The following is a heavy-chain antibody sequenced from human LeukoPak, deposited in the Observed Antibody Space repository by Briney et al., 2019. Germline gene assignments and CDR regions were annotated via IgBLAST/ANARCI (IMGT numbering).Heavy chain of an antibody. J-gene: IGHJ6*03. D-gene: IGHD3/OR15-3a*01. Sequence: SETLSLTCTVSGGSIRSYYWSWIRQPAGKGLEWIGRIYTSGSTNYNPSLKSRVTMSVDTSKNQFSLKLSSVTAADTAAYYCANGLAGYYYMDVWGKGTTVTVSS. CDR1: GGSIRSYY. V-gene: IGHV4-4*07. CDR3: ANGLAGYYYMDV. CDR2: IYTSGST.